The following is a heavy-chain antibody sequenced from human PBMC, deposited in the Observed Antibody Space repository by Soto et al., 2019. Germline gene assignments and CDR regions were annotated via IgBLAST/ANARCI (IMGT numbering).Heavy chain of an antibody. CDR3: ARGPSTYYYDSSGYEIDY. Sequence: SETLSLTCTVSGGSISSGGYYWSWIRQPPGKGLEWIGYIYYSGSTYYNPSLKSRVTISVDTSKNQFSLKLSSVTAADTAVYYCARGPSTYYYDSSGYEIDYWGQGTLVTVSS. V-gene: IGHV4-30-4*08. CDR1: GGSISSGGYY. J-gene: IGHJ4*02. D-gene: IGHD3-22*01. CDR2: IYYSGST.